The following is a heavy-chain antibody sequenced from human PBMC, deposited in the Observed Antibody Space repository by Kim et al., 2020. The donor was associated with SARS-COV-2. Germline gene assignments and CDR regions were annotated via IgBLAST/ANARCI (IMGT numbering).Heavy chain of an antibody. J-gene: IGHJ5*02. V-gene: IGHV7-4-1*02. Sequence: ASVKVSCKASGYTFTSYAMNWVRQAPGQGLEWMGWINTNTGNPTYAQGFTGRFVFSLDTSVSTAYLQISSLKAEDTAVYYCARGCVLRYFDWLLSESWFDPWGQGTLVTVSS. CDR3: ARGCVLRYFDWLLSESWFDP. CDR2: INTNTGNP. D-gene: IGHD3-9*01. CDR1: GYTFTSYA.